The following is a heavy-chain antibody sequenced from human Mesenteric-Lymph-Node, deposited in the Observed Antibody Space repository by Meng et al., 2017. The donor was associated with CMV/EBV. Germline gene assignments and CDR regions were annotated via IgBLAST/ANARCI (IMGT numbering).Heavy chain of an antibody. J-gene: IGHJ3*02. CDR3: AKAFYSGGHLDAFHM. CDR2: IYTDGSSK. V-gene: IGHV3-23*03. D-gene: IGHD1-26*01. Sequence: GGSLRLSCAASGFTFNGYWMSWVRQAPGKGLEWVSLIYTDGSSKYYADSVKGRFTISRENSKNTLYLQMNNLSAEDTAVYYYAKAFYSGGHLDAFHMWGQGTMVTVSS. CDR1: GFTFNGYW.